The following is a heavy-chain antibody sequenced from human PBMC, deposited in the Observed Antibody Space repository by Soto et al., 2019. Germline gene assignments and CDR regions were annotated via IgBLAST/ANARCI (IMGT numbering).Heavy chain of an antibody. CDR1: GDSVSSNSAA. V-gene: IGHV6-1*01. CDR2: TYYRSKWYN. CDR3: ARKPAGSLGYCSSTSCYNGGSDDYYYYMDV. J-gene: IGHJ6*03. D-gene: IGHD2-2*02. Sequence: KQSPTLSLTCAISGDSVSSNSAAWNWIRQSPSRGLEWLGRTYYRSKWYNDYAVSVKSRITINPDTSKNQFSLQLNSVTPEDTAVYYCARKPAGSLGYCSSTSCYNGGSDDYYYYMDVWGKGTTVTVSS.